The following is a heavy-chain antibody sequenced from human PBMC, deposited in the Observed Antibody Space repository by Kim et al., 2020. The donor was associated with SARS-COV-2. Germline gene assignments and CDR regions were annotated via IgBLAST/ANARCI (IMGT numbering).Heavy chain of an antibody. CDR2: IIPIFGTA. J-gene: IGHJ6*02. V-gene: IGHV1-69*06. Sequence: SVKVSCKASGGTFSSYAISWVRQAPGQGLEWMGGIIPIFGTANYAQKFQGRVTITADKSTSTAYMELSSLRSEDTAVYYCATTVGSGSQHYYYYGMDVWGQGTTVTVSS. CDR1: GGTFSSYA. D-gene: IGHD3-10*01. CDR3: ATTVGSGSQHYYYYGMDV.